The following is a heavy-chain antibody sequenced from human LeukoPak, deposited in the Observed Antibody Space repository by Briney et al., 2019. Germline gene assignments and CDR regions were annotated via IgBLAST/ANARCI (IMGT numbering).Heavy chain of an antibody. D-gene: IGHD5-24*01. CDR2: IYSGGNT. CDR1: GFTVRSNY. V-gene: IGHV3-53*01. J-gene: IGHJ4*02. Sequence: GGSLRLSCTASGFTVRSNYMNWVRQAPGKGLEWVSVIYSGGNTYYADSVKGRFTISRDNSKNTLSLQMNSLRAGDTAVYYCARGRAYNSDWGQGTLVTVSS. CDR3: ARGRAYNSD.